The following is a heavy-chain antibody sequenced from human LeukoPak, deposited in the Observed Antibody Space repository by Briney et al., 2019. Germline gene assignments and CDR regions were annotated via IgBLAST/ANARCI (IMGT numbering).Heavy chain of an antibody. J-gene: IGHJ4*02. Sequence: SGPTLVNPTQTLTLTCTFSGSSLSTSGVGVGWIRQPPGKALEWLALIYWNDDKRYSPSLKSRLTITKDTSKNQVVLTMTNMDPVDTATYYCAHAISGYATQYYFDYWGQGTLVTVSS. V-gene: IGHV2-5*01. CDR2: IYWNDDK. D-gene: IGHD5-12*01. CDR1: GSSLSTSGVG. CDR3: AHAISGYATQYYFDY.